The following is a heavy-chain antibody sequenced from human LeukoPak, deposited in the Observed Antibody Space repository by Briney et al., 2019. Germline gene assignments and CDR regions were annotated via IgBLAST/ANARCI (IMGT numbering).Heavy chain of an antibody. CDR2: ISAYNGNT. CDR3: ASSARYCGGDCYSYYFDY. V-gene: IGHV1-18*04. D-gene: IGHD2-21*02. Sequence: ASVKVSCKASGYTFTSYGISWVRQAPGQGLEWMGWISAYNGNTNYAQKLQGRVTMTTDTSTSTAYMELRSLRSDDTAVYYCASSARYCGGDCYSYYFDYWGQGTLVTVSS. J-gene: IGHJ4*02. CDR1: GYTFTSYG.